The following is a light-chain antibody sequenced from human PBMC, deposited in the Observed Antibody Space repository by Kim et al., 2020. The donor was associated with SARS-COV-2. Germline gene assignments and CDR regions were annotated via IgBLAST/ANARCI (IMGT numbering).Light chain of an antibody. J-gene: IGLJ2*01. Sequence: GQRVTNSCSGSSSNIGSNTVNWYQQLPGTAPKLLIHTKNQRPSGVPDRFSGSKSGTSASLAISGLQSEDEADYYCAAWDDSLNGVVFGGGTKLTVL. CDR3: AAWDDSLNGVV. CDR2: TKN. CDR1: SSNIGSNT. V-gene: IGLV1-44*01.